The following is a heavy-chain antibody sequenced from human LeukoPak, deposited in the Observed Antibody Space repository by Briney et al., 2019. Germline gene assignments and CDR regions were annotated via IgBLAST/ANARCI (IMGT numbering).Heavy chain of an antibody. V-gene: IGHV4-59*08. J-gene: IGHJ4*02. D-gene: IGHD3-22*01. CDR2: IYYSGST. Sequence: SETLSLTCTVSGGSISSYYWSWIRQPPGKGLEWIGYIYYSGSTNYNPSLKSRVTISVDTSKNQFSLKLSSVTAADTAVYYCARGSYDSSGYYYLANDYWGQGTLVTVSS. CDR3: ARGSYDSSGYYYLANDY. CDR1: GGSISSYY.